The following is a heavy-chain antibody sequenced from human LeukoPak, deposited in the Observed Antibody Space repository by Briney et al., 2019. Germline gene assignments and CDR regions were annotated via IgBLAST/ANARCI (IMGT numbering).Heavy chain of an antibody. Sequence: SETLSLTCTVSGGSISSYHWSWIRQPAGKGLEWVGRIYTSGSTNYNPSLKSRVTMSVDTSKNQFSLKLSSVTAADTAVYYCARGAGYVWGSYRTDAFDIWGRGTMVTVSS. CDR3: ARGAGYVWGSYRTDAFDI. J-gene: IGHJ3*02. D-gene: IGHD3-16*02. CDR1: GGSISSYH. V-gene: IGHV4-4*07. CDR2: IYTSGST.